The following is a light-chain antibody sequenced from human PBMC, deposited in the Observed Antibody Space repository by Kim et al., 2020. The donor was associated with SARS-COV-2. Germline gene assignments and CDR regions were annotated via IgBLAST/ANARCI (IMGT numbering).Light chain of an antibody. CDR1: SSDVGSYNL. V-gene: IGLV2-23*02. Sequence: SITISCTGTSSDVGSYNLVSWYQQHPGKAPKLMIYEVSKRPSGVSNRFSGSKSGNTASLTISGLQAEDEADYYCCSYAGSSTSHVVFGGGTKLTVL. CDR2: EVS. J-gene: IGLJ2*01. CDR3: CSYAGSSTSHVV.